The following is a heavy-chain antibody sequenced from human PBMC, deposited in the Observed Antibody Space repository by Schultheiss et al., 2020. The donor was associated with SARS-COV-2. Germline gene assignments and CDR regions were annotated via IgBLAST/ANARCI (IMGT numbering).Heavy chain of an antibody. CDR3: AREGDSYYFDY. V-gene: IGHV3-30*01. CDR1: GFAFNNFP. D-gene: IGHD3-16*01. Sequence: GGSLRLSCAASGFAFNNFPLHWVRQAPGKGLEWLAVISYDGTNTYYADSVEGRFTISRDKSTNTLYLQMNGLTTEDTAVYYCAREGDSYYFDYWGQGTLVTVSS. J-gene: IGHJ4*02. CDR2: ISYDGTNT.